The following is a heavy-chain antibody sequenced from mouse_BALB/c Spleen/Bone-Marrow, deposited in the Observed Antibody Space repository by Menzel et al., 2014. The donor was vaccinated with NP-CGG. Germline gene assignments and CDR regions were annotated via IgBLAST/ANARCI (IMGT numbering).Heavy chain of an antibody. Sequence: VLLQQSGAELVKPGASVKLSCSASGFNIKDTYMHWVKQRPEQGLEWIGRIDPANGNTKYDPKFQDKATITADTSSNTVDLQLSSLTFEDTAVYYCARQEFAIYWYFDVWGAGTTVTGSS. CDR2: IDPANGNT. D-gene: IGHD1-3*01. J-gene: IGHJ1*01. CDR3: ARQEFAIYWYFDV. V-gene: IGHV14-3*02. CDR1: GFNIKDTY.